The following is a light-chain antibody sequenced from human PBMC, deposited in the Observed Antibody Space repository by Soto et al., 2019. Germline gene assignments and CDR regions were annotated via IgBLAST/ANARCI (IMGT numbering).Light chain of an antibody. V-gene: IGKV1-39*01. Sequence: DIQMTQSPPSLSASLGDRVTITCRASQSISNSLNWYQQKSGKAPKLLMYSASSLQSGVPSRFSGSRSGTDFTLTISSLQPEDFATYYCQQSYSLPYTFGQGTKLQIK. CDR1: QSISNS. CDR2: SAS. CDR3: QQSYSLPYT. J-gene: IGKJ2*01.